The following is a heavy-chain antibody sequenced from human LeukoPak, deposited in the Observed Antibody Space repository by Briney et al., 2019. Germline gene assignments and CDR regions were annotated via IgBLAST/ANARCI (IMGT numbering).Heavy chain of an antibody. CDR2: ISKSGTT. J-gene: IGHJ4*02. CDR1: AVSISYATYQ. D-gene: IGHD3-16*02. V-gene: IGHV4-61*02. CDR3: TRLLGPLDYVWGSSRSK. Sequence: TLSLTCTVSAVSISYATYQWTWIRQSAGKGLEWIGLISKSGTTNYNPSHKSRVTISIDTTKNQFSLKLTSVTAADTAVYYCTRLLGPLDYVWGSSRSKWGQGTLVTASS.